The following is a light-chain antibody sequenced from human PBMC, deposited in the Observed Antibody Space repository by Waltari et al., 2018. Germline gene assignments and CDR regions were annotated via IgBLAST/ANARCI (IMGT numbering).Light chain of an antibody. Sequence: EIVLTQSPGPLSLSPGERATLSCRASQSSGRSLAWYHQKPGQPPRLLSDGTSNRATGIPDRFSGGGSATDFSLTISRLEPEDVAMYYCQHYVSLPVTFGQGTKVEIK. CDR3: QHYVSLPVT. CDR1: QSSGRS. J-gene: IGKJ1*01. V-gene: IGKV3-20*01. CDR2: GTS.